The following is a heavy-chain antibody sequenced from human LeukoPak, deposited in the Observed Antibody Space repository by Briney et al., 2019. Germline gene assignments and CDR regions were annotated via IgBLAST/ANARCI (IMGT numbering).Heavy chain of an antibody. V-gene: IGHV3-21*01. CDR2: ISSSSSYI. J-gene: IGHJ4*02. CDR1: GFTFSSYS. D-gene: IGHD6-19*01. Sequence: GGSLRLSCAASGFTFSSYSMNWVRQAPGKGLEWVSSISSSSSYIYYADSVKGRFTISRNNAKNSLYLQMNSLRAEDTAVYYCARDPGNSGWSYYFDYWGQGTLVTVSS. CDR3: ARDPGNSGWSYYFDY.